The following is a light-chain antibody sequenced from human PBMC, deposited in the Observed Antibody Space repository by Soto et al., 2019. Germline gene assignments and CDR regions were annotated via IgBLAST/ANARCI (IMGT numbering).Light chain of an antibody. Sequence: IQLTQSPSSLSASVGDRGTITCRASQGISSYLAWYQQKPGKAPKLLIYAASTLQSGVPSRFSGSGSGTDFTLTISSLQPEDFATYYCQQLNSYPRGLAFGGGTKVDIK. CDR1: QGISSY. CDR2: AAS. J-gene: IGKJ4*01. V-gene: IGKV1-9*01. CDR3: QQLNSYPRGLA.